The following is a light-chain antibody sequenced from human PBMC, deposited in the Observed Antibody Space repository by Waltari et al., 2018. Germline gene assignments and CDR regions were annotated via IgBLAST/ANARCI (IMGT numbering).Light chain of an antibody. CDR1: SGVHVANHR. V-gene: IGLV5-45*03. CDR2: YKSDSDT. J-gene: IGLJ2*01. CDR3: MIWRSGASE. Sequence: QAVLTQPSSLSASPGASASLTCTLRSGVHVANHRIYLSPQKPWSPPQYLLGYKSDSDTQQGAGGPRRFAGSKDASANAGILLVSGLQSEDEADYYCMIWRSGASEFGGGTKLTVL.